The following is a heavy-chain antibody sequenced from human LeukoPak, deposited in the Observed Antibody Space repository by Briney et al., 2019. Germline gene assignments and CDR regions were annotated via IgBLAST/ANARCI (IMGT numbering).Heavy chain of an antibody. D-gene: IGHD2-2*01. V-gene: IGHV1-69*05. Sequence: SVKVSCKASGGTFSSYATSWVRQAPGQGLEWMGRIIPIFGTANYAQKFQGRVTITTDESTSTAYMELSSLRSEDTAVYYCARESSPIVVVPAAVHRELDYWGQGTLVTVSS. CDR3: ARESSPIVVVPAAVHRELDY. CDR2: IIPIFGTA. CDR1: GGTFSSYA. J-gene: IGHJ4*02.